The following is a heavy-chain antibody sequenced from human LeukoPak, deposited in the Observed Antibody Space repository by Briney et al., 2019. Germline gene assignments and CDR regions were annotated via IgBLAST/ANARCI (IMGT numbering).Heavy chain of an antibody. CDR1: GGSISSYY. Sequence: SETLSLTCTVSGGSISSYYWSWIRQPAGKGLEWIGRIYTSGSTNCNPSLKSRVTMSVDTSKNQFSLKLSSVTAADTAVYYCARLRRYYYDSSGYYYLALDYWGQGTLVTVSS. V-gene: IGHV4-4*07. J-gene: IGHJ4*02. D-gene: IGHD3-22*01. CDR2: IYTSGST. CDR3: ARLRRYYYDSSGYYYLALDY.